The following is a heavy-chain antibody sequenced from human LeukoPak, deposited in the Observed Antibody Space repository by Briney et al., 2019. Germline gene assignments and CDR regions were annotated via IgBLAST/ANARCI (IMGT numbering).Heavy chain of an antibody. CDR3: ARDQAMVRGVIIIRDYYYMDV. CDR2: ISSSGSTI. D-gene: IGHD3-10*01. CDR1: GFTFSDYY. Sequence: GGSLRLSCAASGFTFSDYYMNWIRQAPGKGLEWVSYISSSGSTIYYADSVKGRFTISRDNAKNSLYLQMSSLRAEDTAVYYCARDQAMVRGVIIIRDYYYMDVWGKGTTVTVSS. V-gene: IGHV3-11*04. J-gene: IGHJ6*03.